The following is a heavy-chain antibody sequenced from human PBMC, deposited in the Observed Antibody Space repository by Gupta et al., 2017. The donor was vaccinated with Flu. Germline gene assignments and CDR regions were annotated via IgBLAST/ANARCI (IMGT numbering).Heavy chain of an antibody. CDR3: ARVGVITTPYGMDV. J-gene: IGHJ6*02. V-gene: IGHV4-34*01. D-gene: IGHD3-22*01. Sequence: QVQLQQWGAGLLNPSETMSPTCAVYGGPFSGYYWSWIRQPPGKGLEWIGEINHSGSTNYNPSLKSRVTISVDTSKNQFSLKLSSVTAADTAVYYCARVGVITTPYGMDVWGQGTTVTVSS. CDR1: GGPFSGYY. CDR2: INHSGST.